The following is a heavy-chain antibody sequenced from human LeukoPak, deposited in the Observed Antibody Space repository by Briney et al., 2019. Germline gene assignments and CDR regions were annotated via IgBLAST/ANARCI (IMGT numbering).Heavy chain of an antibody. CDR2: INGDGSST. CDR3: ARGIGSSAY. D-gene: IGHD3-22*01. J-gene: IGHJ4*02. CDR1: GFTFSLYW. V-gene: IGHV3-74*01. Sequence: GGSLRLSCAASGFTFSLYWMHWVRQAPGKGLVWVSRINGDGSSTIYADSVKGRFTISRDNAKNTLYLQMNSLRAEDTAVYFCARGIGSSAYWGQGTLVTVSS.